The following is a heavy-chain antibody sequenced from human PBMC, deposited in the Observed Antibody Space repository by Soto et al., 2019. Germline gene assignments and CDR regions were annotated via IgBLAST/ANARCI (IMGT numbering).Heavy chain of an antibody. D-gene: IGHD6-13*01. J-gene: IGHJ5*02. CDR2: VSYVGNT. CDR1: GYSISSNNW. CDR3: AKVASTGRGPWFDP. V-gene: IGHV4-28*03. Sequence: SETLSLTCAVSGYSISSNNWWGWIRQPPGKGLEWIGYVSYVGNTYYNPSLKTRVTMSLDTSKNHFSLELSSVTAVDTAVYYCAKVASTGRGPWFDPWGQGTLVTVSS.